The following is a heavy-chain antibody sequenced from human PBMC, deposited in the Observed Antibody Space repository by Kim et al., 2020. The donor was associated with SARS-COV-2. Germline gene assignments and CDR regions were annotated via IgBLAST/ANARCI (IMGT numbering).Heavy chain of an antibody. V-gene: IGHV1-69*02. D-gene: IGHD2-15*01. CDR2: A. Sequence: ANYAQKFQGRVTITADKSTSTAYMELSSLRSEDTAVYYCARSGGGSPMDVWGQGTTVTVSS. CDR3: ARSGGGSPMDV. J-gene: IGHJ6*02.